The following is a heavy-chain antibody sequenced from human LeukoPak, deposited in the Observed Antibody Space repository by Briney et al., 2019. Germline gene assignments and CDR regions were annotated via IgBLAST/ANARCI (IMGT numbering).Heavy chain of an antibody. CDR1: GGSFSGYY. D-gene: IGHD3-3*01. V-gene: IGHV3-9*01. CDR2: ISWNSGSI. CDR3: AKSLYDFGSGAIDS. J-gene: IGHJ4*02. Sequence: LSLTCAVYGGSFSGYYWSWIRQPPGKGLEWVSGISWNSGSIGYADSVKGRFTISRDNAKNSLYLQMNSLRAEDTALYYCAKSLYDFGSGAIDSWGQGTLVTVSS.